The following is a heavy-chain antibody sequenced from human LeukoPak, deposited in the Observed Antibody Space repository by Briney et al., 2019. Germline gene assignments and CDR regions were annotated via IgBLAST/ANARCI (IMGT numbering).Heavy chain of an antibody. CDR2: ILNSVTSY. CDR3: VRSPQLAP. J-gene: IGHJ5*02. V-gene: IGHV4-59*13. CDR1: GGSISSYY. Sequence: PSETLSLTCTVSGGSISSYYWSWVRQPPGKGLEWIGYILNSVTSYTDNPSLQSRVTISVDRSKNQFFLKITSVTAADTATYYCVRSPQLAPWGQGILVTVSS.